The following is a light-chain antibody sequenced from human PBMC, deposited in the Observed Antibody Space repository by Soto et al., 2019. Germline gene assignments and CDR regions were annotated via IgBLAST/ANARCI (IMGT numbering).Light chain of an antibody. Sequence: DIQMTQSPSTLSASVGDRVTITCRASQSISSWLAWYQQKPGKAPKLLIYDGSSFESGVPSRFSGSGSGTEFTLTISSLQPDDSATYYCQHYKTYSRTFGQGTMV. CDR3: QHYKTYSRT. CDR2: DGS. J-gene: IGKJ1*01. CDR1: QSISSW. V-gene: IGKV1-5*01.